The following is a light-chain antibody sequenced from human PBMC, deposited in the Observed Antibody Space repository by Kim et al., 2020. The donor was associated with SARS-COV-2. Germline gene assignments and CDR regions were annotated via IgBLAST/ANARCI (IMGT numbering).Light chain of an antibody. V-gene: IGKV3-20*01. J-gene: IGKJ2*01. CDR3: HQYGSSPLT. CDR2: SAS. CDR1: QSVTSNF. Sequence: LSPGERATLSCRASQSVTSNFVAWYQQKPGQAPRLLIYSASSRATGIPDRFSGSGSGTDFTLTINRVEPEDFVVYYCHQYGSSPLTFGPGTKLEI.